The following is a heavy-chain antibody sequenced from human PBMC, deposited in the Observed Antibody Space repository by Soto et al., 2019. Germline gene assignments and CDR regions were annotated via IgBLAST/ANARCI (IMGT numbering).Heavy chain of an antibody. V-gene: IGHV4-39*01. CDR3: ARMITVTKLFDY. Sequence: QLQLQESGPGLVQPSETLSLTCTVSGASISSSSYYWGWIRQPPGKGLEWIGSMYYTARTYYNPSLKSRVTMSIDTPKNQLSLKLSSVTAADTAVYYCARMITVTKLFDYWGQGTLVTVSS. CDR2: MYYTART. CDR1: GASISSSSYY. D-gene: IGHD4-17*01. J-gene: IGHJ4*02.